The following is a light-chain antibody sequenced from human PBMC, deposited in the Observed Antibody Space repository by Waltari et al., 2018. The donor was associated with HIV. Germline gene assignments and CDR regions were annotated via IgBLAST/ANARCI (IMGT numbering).Light chain of an antibody. Sequence: HSALTQPASVSGSPGQSITISCTGPTSDISAFNFVSWYQQSPGRAPKLIIFEVYSRPSGISDRFSGSKSGVTASRTISALRAEDEADYFCSSYSARGFVVFGGGTKVTVL. CDR2: EVY. CDR3: SSYSARGFVV. J-gene: IGLJ3*02. CDR1: TSDISAFNF. V-gene: IGLV2-14*01.